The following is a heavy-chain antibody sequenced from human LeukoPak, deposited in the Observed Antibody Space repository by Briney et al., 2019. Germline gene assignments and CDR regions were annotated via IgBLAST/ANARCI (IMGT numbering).Heavy chain of an antibody. CDR1: GFFFSDYY. CDR3: AREILAPGKTHDY. CDR2: INDDGSAT. J-gene: IGHJ4*02. V-gene: IGHV3-74*01. Sequence: PGGSLRLSCAASGFFFSDYYMSWIRQAPGKGLVWVSRINDDGSATFYADSVKGRFTISRDNAKNTLFLQMSSLRAEDTAVYFCAREILAPGKTHDYWGQGTLVTVSS.